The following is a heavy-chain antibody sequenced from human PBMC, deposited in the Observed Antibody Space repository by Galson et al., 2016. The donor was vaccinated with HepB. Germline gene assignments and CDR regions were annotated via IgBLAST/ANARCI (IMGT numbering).Heavy chain of an antibody. D-gene: IGHD1-26*01. V-gene: IGHV1-8*01. CDR2: MNPNSGDT. CDR3: ARAHWGNSGIYYFDY. CDR1: GYTFTNYD. J-gene: IGHJ4*02. Sequence: SVKVSCKASGYTFTNYDINWVRQATGQGLEWMGRMNPNSGDTRFAQNFQGRVTMTRNTSITTAYMELSSLRSEDTAVYYCARAHWGNSGIYYFDYWGQGTLVTVSS.